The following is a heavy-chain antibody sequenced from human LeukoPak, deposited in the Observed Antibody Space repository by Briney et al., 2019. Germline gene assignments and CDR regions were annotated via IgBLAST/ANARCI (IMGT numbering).Heavy chain of an antibody. D-gene: IGHD5-24*01. Sequence: GGSLRLSCAGTGTGFTFSSYAMSWVRQAPGKGLEWVSAISGSGSSTYYADSVKGRFTISRDNSKNTLYLQMNSLRAEDTALYYCAKRDGYNSNPLKDWGQGTLVTVSS. CDR3: AKRDGYNSNPLKD. V-gene: IGHV3-23*01. CDR1: GFTFSSYA. CDR2: ISGSGSST. J-gene: IGHJ4*02.